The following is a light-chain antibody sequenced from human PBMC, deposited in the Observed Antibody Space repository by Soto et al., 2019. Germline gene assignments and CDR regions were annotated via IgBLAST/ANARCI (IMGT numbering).Light chain of an antibody. J-gene: IGKJ4*01. Sequence: EIVLTQSPGTLSLSPGERATLSCRASQSVRSNLAWYQQKPGQSPRLLIYGASNRATGIPARFSGSGSGTDFTLTISSLEPEDFAVYYCQQRSNWPLTFGGGTKVDIK. V-gene: IGKV3-11*01. CDR1: QSVRSN. CDR3: QQRSNWPLT. CDR2: GAS.